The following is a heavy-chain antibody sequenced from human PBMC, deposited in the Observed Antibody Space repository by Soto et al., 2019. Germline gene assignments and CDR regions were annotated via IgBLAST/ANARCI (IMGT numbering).Heavy chain of an antibody. CDR3: ARIPVDTSMIYWLDP. CDR2: IYYSGNT. V-gene: IGHV4-61*08. CDR1: GGSVSSGDYY. D-gene: IGHD5-18*01. Sequence: PSETLSLTCTVSGGSVSSGDYYRSWIRQPPGKGLEWIGYIYYSGNTNYNPSLKSRVIISVDTSKNLFSLKLTSVTAADTAVYYCARIPVDTSMIYWLDPWGQGTLVTVSS. J-gene: IGHJ5*02.